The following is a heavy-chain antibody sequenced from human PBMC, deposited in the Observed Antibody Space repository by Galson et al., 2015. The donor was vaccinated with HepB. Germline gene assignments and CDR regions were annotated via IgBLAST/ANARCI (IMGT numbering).Heavy chain of an antibody. Sequence: QSGAEVKKPGESLKISCKASGYTFTNYWIGWVRQMPGKGLEWMGIIFPADSNTRYSPSFQGQVTISADKSINTAYLQWSSLKASDTAMYYCARQDGVGVSRPWGQGTLVTVSS. D-gene: IGHD1-26*01. CDR1: GYTFTNYW. J-gene: IGHJ5*02. V-gene: IGHV5-51*01. CDR2: IFPADSNT. CDR3: ARQDGVGVSRP.